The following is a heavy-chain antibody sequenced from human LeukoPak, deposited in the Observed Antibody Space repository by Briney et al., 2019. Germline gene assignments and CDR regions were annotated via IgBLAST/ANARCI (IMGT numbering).Heavy chain of an antibody. V-gene: IGHV4-34*01. Sequence: SETLSLTCAVYGGSFSGYYWSWIRQPPGKGLEWIGEINHSGSTNYNPSLKSRVTISVDTSKNQFPLKLSSVTAADTAVYYCARGYCSSTSCYRKPNWFDPWGQGTLVTVSS. CDR1: GGSFSGYY. CDR2: INHSGST. J-gene: IGHJ5*02. D-gene: IGHD2-2*01. CDR3: ARGYCSSTSCYRKPNWFDP.